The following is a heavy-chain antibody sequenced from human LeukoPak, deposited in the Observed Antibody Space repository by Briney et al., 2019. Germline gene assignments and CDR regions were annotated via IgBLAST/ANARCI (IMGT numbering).Heavy chain of an antibody. D-gene: IGHD1-26*01. CDR3: ARGDPGIVEALGAFDI. CDR2: IYSGGST. V-gene: IGHV3-66*01. J-gene: IGHJ3*02. Sequence: GGSLRLSCAASGFTFSSYAMSWVRQAPGKGLEWVSVIYSGGSTYYADSVKGRFTISRDNSKNTLYLQMNSLRAEDTAVYYCARGDPGIVEALGAFDIWGQGTMVTVSS. CDR1: GFTFSSYA.